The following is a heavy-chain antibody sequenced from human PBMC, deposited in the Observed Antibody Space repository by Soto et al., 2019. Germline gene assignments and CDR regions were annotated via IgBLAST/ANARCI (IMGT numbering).Heavy chain of an antibody. CDR1: GGSISSGDYY. CDR3: AGSHITMVRGVIIDDAFDI. J-gene: IGHJ3*02. D-gene: IGHD3-10*01. CDR2: IYYSGST. Sequence: SETLSLTCTVSGGSISSGDYYWSWIRQPPGKGLEWIGYIYYSGSTYSNPSLKSQFTTSVDTSKNQFSLKLSSVTAADTAVDCGAGSHITMVRGVIIDDAFDIWGKGTMVTVSS. V-gene: IGHV4-30-4*01.